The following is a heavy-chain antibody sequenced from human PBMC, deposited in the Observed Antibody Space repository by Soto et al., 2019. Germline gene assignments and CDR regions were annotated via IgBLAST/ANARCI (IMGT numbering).Heavy chain of an antibody. J-gene: IGHJ4*02. Sequence: QVQLVQSGAEVKKPGSSVKVSCKASGGTFSSYAISWVRQAPGQGLEWMGGIIPIFGTANYAQKFQGRVTMTGDKSPSTAYMEVGSLRAEDRAVYYGARGGALLTRGGTGAYFDYWGQGTLVTVSS. D-gene: IGHD1-26*01. V-gene: IGHV1-69*06. CDR2: IIPIFGTA. CDR1: GGTFSSYA. CDR3: ARGGALLTRGGTGAYFDY.